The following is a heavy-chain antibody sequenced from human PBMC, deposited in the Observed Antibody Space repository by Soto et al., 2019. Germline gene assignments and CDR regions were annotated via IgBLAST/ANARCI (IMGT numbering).Heavy chain of an antibody. CDR3: AREGDTMVRGARWGMDV. D-gene: IGHD3-10*01. V-gene: IGHV3-30-3*01. J-gene: IGHJ6*02. CDR2: ISYDGSNK. CDR1: GFTFSSYA. Sequence: QVQLVESGGGVVQPGRSLRLSCAASGFTFSSYAMHWVRQAPGKGLEWVAVISYDGSNKYYADSVKGRFTISRDNSKNTLYLQMNSLRAEDTAVYYCAREGDTMVRGARWGMDVWGQGTTVTVSS.